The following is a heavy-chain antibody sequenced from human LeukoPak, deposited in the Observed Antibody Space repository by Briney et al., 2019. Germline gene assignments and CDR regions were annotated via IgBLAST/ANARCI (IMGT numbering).Heavy chain of an antibody. CDR2: IYYRGST. CDR3: ARESFSSSRYRDYYYYMDV. Sequence: SETLSLTCTVSGGSISSYYWSWIRQPPGKGLEWIGYIYYRGSTNYNPSLKSRVTISVDRSKNQFSLKLSSVTAADTAVYYCARESFSSSRYRDYYYYMDVWGKGTTVTVSS. CDR1: GGSISSYY. J-gene: IGHJ6*03. V-gene: IGHV4-59*12. D-gene: IGHD6-13*01.